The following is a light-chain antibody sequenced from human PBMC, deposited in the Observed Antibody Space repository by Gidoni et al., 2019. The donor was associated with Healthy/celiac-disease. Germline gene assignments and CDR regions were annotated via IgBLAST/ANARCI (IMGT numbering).Light chain of an antibody. CDR1: QGISSY. J-gene: IGKJ2*01. Sequence: DIQLTQSPSFLSASVGDRVTITCRASQGISSYLAWYQQKPGKAPKLLIYAASTLQSGVPSRFSGSGSGTEVTLTISSMQTEDFATYYCQQLNSYPYTFGQXTKLEIK. CDR2: AAS. V-gene: IGKV1-9*01. CDR3: QQLNSYPYT.